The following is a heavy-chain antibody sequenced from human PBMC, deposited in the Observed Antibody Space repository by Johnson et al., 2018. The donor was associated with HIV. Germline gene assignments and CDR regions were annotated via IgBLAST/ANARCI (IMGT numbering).Heavy chain of an antibody. CDR2: ISYDGSNK. D-gene: IGHD5-24*01. V-gene: IGHV3-30-3*01. J-gene: IGHJ3*02. CDR3: ARQKNSQGRWLQFDAFDI. CDR1: GFTFSSYA. Sequence: QVQLVESGGGVVRPGGSLRLSCAASGFTFSSYAMHWVRQAPGKGLEWVAVISYDGSNKYYADSVKGRFTISRDNSKNTLYLQMNSLRAEDTAVYYCARQKNSQGRWLQFDAFDIWGQGTMVTVSS.